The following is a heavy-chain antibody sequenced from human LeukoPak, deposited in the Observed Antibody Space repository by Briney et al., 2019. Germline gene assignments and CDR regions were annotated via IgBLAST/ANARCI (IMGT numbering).Heavy chain of an antibody. J-gene: IGHJ3*01. CDR3: ARDNFRDSGRAFGL. V-gene: IGHV3-11*06. CDR2: ISIASHFT. CDR1: GFTFSDYY. Sequence: PGGSLRLSCAASGFTFSDYYMSWIRQAPGKGLEWTSYISIASHFTKHADSVKGRFTISRDDAKKSLYLEMNSLRAEDTAVYFCARDNFRDSGRAFGLWGQGTMVAVSS. D-gene: IGHD4-17*01.